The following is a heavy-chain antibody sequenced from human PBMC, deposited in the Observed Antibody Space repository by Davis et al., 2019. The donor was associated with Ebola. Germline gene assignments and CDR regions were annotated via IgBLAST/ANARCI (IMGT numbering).Heavy chain of an antibody. Sequence: ASVKVSCKASGYSFTGHYMHWVRQAPGQGLEWMGWINPNSGGTNYAQRFQGRVTMTRDSSISTGFMELSRLRSDDRAVYYCARGSSFPFYYYGMDVWGQGTTVTVSS. J-gene: IGHJ6*02. V-gene: IGHV1-2*02. CDR3: ARGSSFPFYYYGMDV. D-gene: IGHD3-10*01. CDR1: GYSFTGHY. CDR2: INPNSGGT.